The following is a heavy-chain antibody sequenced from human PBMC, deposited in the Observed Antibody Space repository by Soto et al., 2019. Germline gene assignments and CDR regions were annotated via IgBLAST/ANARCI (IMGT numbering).Heavy chain of an antibody. Sequence: SETLSLTCAVYGGSFSGYYWSWIRQPPGKGLEWIGEINHSGSTNYNPSLKSRVTISVDPSKNQFSLKLSSVTAADTAVYYCATERVLVLYYCSYYMDVWGKGTTVTVSS. D-gene: IGHD2-8*02. V-gene: IGHV4-34*01. J-gene: IGHJ6*03. CDR1: GGSFSGYY. CDR2: INHSGST. CDR3: ATERVLVLYYCSYYMDV.